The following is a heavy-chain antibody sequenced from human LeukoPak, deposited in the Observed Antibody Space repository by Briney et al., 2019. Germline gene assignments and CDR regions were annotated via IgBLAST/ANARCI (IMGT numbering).Heavy chain of an antibody. V-gene: IGHV1-2*06. J-gene: IGHJ4*02. Sequence: GASVKVSCKASGGTFSSYAISWVRQAPGQGLEWMGRINPNSGGTNYAQKFQGRVTMTRDTSISTAYMELSRLRSDDTAVYYCARASMVRGVKEWGQGTLVTVSS. CDR1: GGTFSSYA. CDR3: ARASMVRGVKE. D-gene: IGHD3-10*01. CDR2: INPNSGGT.